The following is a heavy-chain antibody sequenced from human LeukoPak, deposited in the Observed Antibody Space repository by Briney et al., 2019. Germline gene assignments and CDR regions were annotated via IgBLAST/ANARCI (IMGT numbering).Heavy chain of an antibody. D-gene: IGHD3-22*01. J-gene: IGHJ4*02. V-gene: IGHV4-34*01. Sequence: SETLSLTCAVYGGSFSGYYWSWIRQPPGKGLEWIGEINHSGSTNYNPSLKSRVTISVDTSKNQFSLKLSSVTAADTAVYYCARGGGVTYYDSTGYLWYFDYWGQGTLATVSS. CDR1: GGSFSGYY. CDR2: INHSGST. CDR3: ARGGGVTYYDSTGYLWYFDY.